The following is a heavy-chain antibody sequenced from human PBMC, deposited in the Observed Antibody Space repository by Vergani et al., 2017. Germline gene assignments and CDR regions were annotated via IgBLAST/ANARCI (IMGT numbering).Heavy chain of an antibody. CDR3: AKGVSYYDSSGYFSFIAFDI. J-gene: IGHJ3*02. CDR1: GLTFSSYA. Sequence: EVQLLESGGGLVQPGGSLRLSWAASGLTFSSYAMSWVRQAPGKGLEWVSANSGSGGSTYYADSVKGRFTISRDNSKNTLYLQMNSLRAEDTAVYYCAKGVSYYDSSGYFSFIAFDIWGQGTMVTVSS. D-gene: IGHD3-22*01. CDR2: NSGSGGST. V-gene: IGHV3-23*01.